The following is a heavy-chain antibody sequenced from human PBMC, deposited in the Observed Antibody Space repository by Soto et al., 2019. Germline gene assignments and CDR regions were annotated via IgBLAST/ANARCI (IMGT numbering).Heavy chain of an antibody. CDR1: GGSISSGGYY. D-gene: IGHD6-6*01. J-gene: IGHJ6*02. V-gene: IGHV4-31*03. CDR3: ARDRQGGMDV. Sequence: PSETLSLTCTVSGGSISSGGYYWSWIRQHPGKGLEWIGYIYYSGSTYYNPSLKSRVTISVGTSKNQFSLKLSSVTAADTAVYYCARDRQGGMDVWGQGTTVTVSS. CDR2: IYYSGST.